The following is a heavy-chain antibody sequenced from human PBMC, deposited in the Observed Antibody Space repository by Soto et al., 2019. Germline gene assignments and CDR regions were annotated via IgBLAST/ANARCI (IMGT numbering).Heavy chain of an antibody. CDR2: ISTSGTT. CDR1: GASISSYF. D-gene: IGHD6-19*01. CDR3: AREAGPDRWFDP. V-gene: IGHV4-4*07. J-gene: IGHJ5*02. Sequence: QVQLQESGPGLVEPSETLSLTSTVSGASISSYFWTWIRQPAGKGLDWIGRISTSGTTNYNPSLKSRVTMSVDTSKNHFALTLSSVTAAETAVYYCAREAGPDRWFDPWGQGTLVTVSS.